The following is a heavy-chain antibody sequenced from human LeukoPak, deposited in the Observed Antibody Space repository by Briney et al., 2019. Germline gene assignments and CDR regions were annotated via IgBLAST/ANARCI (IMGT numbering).Heavy chain of an antibody. CDR1: GGSFNDYY. V-gene: IGHV4-34*01. D-gene: IGHD3-3*01. J-gene: IGHJ5*01. CDR2: INHSGGA. CDR3: ARRPYYAVLSGPVDS. Sequence: SETLSLTCAVYGGSFNDYYWSWLRQSPEKGLEWIGEINHSGGARYNPSLKSRVTLPVDTSKNQFSLELSSVTAADTAIYYCARRPYYAVLSGPVDSWGQGTLVTVSS.